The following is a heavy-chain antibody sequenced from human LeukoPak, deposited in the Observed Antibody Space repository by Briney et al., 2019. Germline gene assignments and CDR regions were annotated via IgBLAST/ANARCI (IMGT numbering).Heavy chain of an antibody. CDR2: ISSSGSTI. CDR1: GFTFSSYS. D-gene: IGHD2-21*01. V-gene: IGHV3-48*04. J-gene: IGHJ3*02. Sequence: GGSLRLSCAASGFTFSSYSMNWVRQAPGKGLEWVSYISSSGSTIYYADSVKGRFTISRDNAKNSLYLQMNNLRAEDTAMFYCATSMAQDVDAFHIWGQGTMVTVSS. CDR3: ATSMAQDVDAFHI.